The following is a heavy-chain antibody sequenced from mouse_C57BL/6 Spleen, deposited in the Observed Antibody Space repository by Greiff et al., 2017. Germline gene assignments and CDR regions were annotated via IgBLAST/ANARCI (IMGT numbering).Heavy chain of an antibody. CDR2: IRNKANNHAT. J-gene: IGHJ4*01. D-gene: IGHD2-14*01. V-gene: IGHV6-6*01. CDR1: GFTFSDAW. CDR3: TAGYLYYYAMDY. Sequence: DVMLVESGGGLVQPGGSMKLSCAASGFTFSDAWMDWVRQSPEKGLEWVAEIRNKANNHATYYAESVRVRFTISRDDSKSSVYLQMNSLRAEDTGIYYCTAGYLYYYAMDYWGQGTSVTVSS.